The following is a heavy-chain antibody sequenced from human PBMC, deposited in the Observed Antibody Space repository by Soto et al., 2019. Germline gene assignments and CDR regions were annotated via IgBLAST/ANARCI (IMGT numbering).Heavy chain of an antibody. Sequence: QVQLVQSGAEVKKPGASVKVSCKTSGYTFTSYHISWVRQAPGQGLEWMGWISVYNGNTNYAQKLQGRVTMTTDTSTSTAYMQLRSLTSDATAIYYSAIDTPPIDVWGQGTTVTVSS. CDR2: ISVYNGNT. CDR1: GYTFTSYH. J-gene: IGHJ6*02. V-gene: IGHV1-18*01. CDR3: AIDTPPIDV.